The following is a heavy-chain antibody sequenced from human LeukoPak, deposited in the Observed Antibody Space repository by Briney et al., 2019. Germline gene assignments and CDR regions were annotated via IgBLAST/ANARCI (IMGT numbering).Heavy chain of an antibody. D-gene: IGHD6-13*01. V-gene: IGHV3-15*01. CDR2: IKSKTDGGTT. J-gene: IGHJ4*02. CDR3: TTASGYSSSWFLDFDY. Sequence: PGGSLRLSCAASGFTFSNAWMSWVRQAPGKGLEWVGRIKSKTDGGTTDYAAPVKGRFTISRDDSKNTLYLQMNSLKTENTAVYYCTTASGYSSSWFLDFDYWGQGTLVTVSS. CDR1: GFTFSNAW.